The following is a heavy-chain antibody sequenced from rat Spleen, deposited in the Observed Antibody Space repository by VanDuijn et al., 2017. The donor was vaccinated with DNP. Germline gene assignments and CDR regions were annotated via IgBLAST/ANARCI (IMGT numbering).Heavy chain of an antibody. J-gene: IGHJ2*01. CDR2: ITYSGTT. Sequence: EVQLQESGSGLVKPSQSLSLTCSVTGYSITSDYWGWIRKFPGNKMDWIGHITYSGTTTYNPSLKSRISITRDTSKNHFFLQLNSVTTKDTATYYCARWTRYFDYWGQGVMVTVSS. CDR3: ARWTRYFDY. CDR1: GYSITSDY. V-gene: IGHV3-1*01. D-gene: IGHD1-7*01.